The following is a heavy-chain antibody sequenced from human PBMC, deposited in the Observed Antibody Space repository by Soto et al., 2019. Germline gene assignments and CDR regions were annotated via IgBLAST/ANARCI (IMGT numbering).Heavy chain of an antibody. CDR2: ISGSGGTT. D-gene: IGHD3-22*01. Sequence: GGSLRLSCAASGFTFSSYAMSWVRQTPGKGLEWVSTISGSGGTTYYADSVKGRFTISRDNSKNTLYLQMSSLRADDTAVFYCAKGYYYDASGYFNYWGPGTLVTVSS. CDR1: GFTFSSYA. V-gene: IGHV3-23*01. CDR3: AKGYYYDASGYFNY. J-gene: IGHJ4*02.